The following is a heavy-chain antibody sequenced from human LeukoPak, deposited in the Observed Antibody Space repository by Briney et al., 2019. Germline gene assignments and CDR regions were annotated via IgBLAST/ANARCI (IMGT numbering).Heavy chain of an antibody. CDR1: GFTFSNYE. D-gene: IGHD6-6*01. CDR2: IGTAGNT. V-gene: IGHV3-13*01. Sequence: GGSLRLSCAASGFTFSNYEMHWVRLVLGKGLEWVSAIGTAGNTFYAGSVKGRFTISRENAKNSFYLQMNSLRAGDTAVYYCAREGSLGSSDAFDVWGQGTMVTVSS. J-gene: IGHJ3*01. CDR3: AREGSLGSSDAFDV.